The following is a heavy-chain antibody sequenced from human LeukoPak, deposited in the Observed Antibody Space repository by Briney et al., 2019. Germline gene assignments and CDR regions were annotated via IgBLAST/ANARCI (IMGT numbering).Heavy chain of an antibody. CDR1: GFTFSSYS. CDR2: ISSSSSYI. J-gene: IGHJ4*02. D-gene: IGHD3-22*01. CDR3: ARSSSGYYGQGY. V-gene: IGHV3-21*01. Sequence: GGSLRLSCAASGFTFSSYSMNWVRQAPGKGLEWVSSISSSSSYIYYADSVKGRFTISRDNAKNSLYLQMNSLRAEDTAVYYCARSSSGYYGQGYWGQGSLVTVSS.